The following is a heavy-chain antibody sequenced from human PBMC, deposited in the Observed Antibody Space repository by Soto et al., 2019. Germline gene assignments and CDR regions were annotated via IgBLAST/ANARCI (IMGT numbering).Heavy chain of an antibody. J-gene: IGHJ5*02. D-gene: IGHD6-6*01. CDR2: TYYRSKWYT. CDR3: VRYSSSYKWFNP. Sequence: SQTLSLTCAISGDSVSSNSAAWNWIRQSPSRGLEWLGRTYYRSKWYTDYAVSVKSRITINPDTSKNQFSLQLNSVTPEDTALYDVVRYSSSYKWFNPWGQGPMVTVSP. CDR1: GDSVSSNSAA. V-gene: IGHV6-1*01.